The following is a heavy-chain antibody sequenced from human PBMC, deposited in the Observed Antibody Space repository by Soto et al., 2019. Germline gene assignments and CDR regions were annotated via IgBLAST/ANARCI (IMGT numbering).Heavy chain of an antibody. Sequence: QVQLQESGPGLVKPSQTLSLTCTVSGGSISSGGYYWSWIRQHPGKGLEWIGYIYYSGSTYYNPSLKSRVTISVDTSKNQFSLKLSSVTAADTAVYYCARGGITGTTAYWFDPWGQGTLVTVSS. D-gene: IGHD1-7*01. V-gene: IGHV4-31*03. CDR1: GGSISSGGYY. CDR2: IYYSGST. J-gene: IGHJ5*02. CDR3: ARGGITGTTAYWFDP.